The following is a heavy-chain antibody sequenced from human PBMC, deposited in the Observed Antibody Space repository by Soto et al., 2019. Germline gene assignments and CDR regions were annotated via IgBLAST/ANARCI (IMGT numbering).Heavy chain of an antibody. D-gene: IGHD2-2*01. Sequence: ASVKLSCKASGYTFARYGISWVRQAPGQGLEWMAWTSGNNDDTNYAQKFQGRVTLTTDTSTGTAYMELRSLRSDDTAVYYCARDERVTCTSTSCYYFDYRCQGTLVTVSS. CDR1: GYTFARYG. CDR2: TSGNNDDT. J-gene: IGHJ4*02. V-gene: IGHV1-18*04. CDR3: ARDERVTCTSTSCYYFDY.